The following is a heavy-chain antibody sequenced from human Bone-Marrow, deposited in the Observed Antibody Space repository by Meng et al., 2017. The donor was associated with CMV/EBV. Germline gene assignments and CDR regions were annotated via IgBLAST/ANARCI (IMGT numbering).Heavy chain of an antibody. CDR1: GFTFDDYG. CDR2: INWNAGST. J-gene: IGHJ6*02. D-gene: IGHD3-3*01. CDR3: ARDWGYYDFWSAYHYGMDV. V-gene: IGHV3-20*04. Sequence: GESLKISCAASGFTFDDYGMSWVRQAPGKGLEWVSGINWNAGSTGYADSVKGRFTISRDNAKNTLFLQMNSLRAEDTAVYFCARDWGYYDFWSAYHYGMDVWGQGTTVTVSS.